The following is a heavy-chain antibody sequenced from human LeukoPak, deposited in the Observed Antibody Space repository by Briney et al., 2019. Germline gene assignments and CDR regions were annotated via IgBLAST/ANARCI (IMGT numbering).Heavy chain of an antibody. V-gene: IGHV3-30*18. D-gene: IGHD3-22*01. CDR3: AKVGHDSSGYQYFDY. Sequence: TGGSLRLSCAASGFTFSSYGMYWVRQAPRKGLEWVAVISYDGSNKYYADSVKGRFTISRDNSKNTLYLQMNSLRAEDTAVYYCAKVGHDSSGYQYFDYWGQGTLVTVSS. CDR2: ISYDGSNK. CDR1: GFTFSSYG. J-gene: IGHJ4*02.